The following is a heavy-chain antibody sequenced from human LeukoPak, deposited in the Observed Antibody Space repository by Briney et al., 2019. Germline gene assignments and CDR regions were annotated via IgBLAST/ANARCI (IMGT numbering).Heavy chain of an antibody. CDR1: GFTFSSYA. CDR2: ISYDGSNK. D-gene: IGHD2-21*02. V-gene: IGHV3-30-3*01. CDR3: ARALESLIVVVTAPTY. Sequence: GSLRLSCAASGFTFSSYAMHWVRQAPGKGLEWVAVISYDGSNKYYADSVKGRFTISRDNSKNTLYLQMNSLRAEDTAVYYCARALESLIVVVTAPTYWGQGTLVTVSS. J-gene: IGHJ4*02.